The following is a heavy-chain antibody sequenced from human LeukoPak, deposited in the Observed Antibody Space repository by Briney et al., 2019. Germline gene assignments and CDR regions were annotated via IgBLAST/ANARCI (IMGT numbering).Heavy chain of an antibody. V-gene: IGHV3-23*01. CDR3: ARGYSSLGP. CDR1: GFTFSSYA. J-gene: IGHJ5*02. CDR2: ISSTGGST. Sequence: GGSLRLSCAASGFTFSSYAMSWVRQAPGKGLEWVSGISSTGGSTYYADSVKGRFTISRDNSKNTLYLHMNSLTAEDTAVYYCARGYSSLGPWGQGTLVTVSS. D-gene: IGHD6-19*01.